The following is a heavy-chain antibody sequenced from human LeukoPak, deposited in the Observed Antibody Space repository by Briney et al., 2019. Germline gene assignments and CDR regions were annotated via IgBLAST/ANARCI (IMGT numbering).Heavy chain of an antibody. D-gene: IGHD2-2*01. J-gene: IGHJ4*02. CDR1: GYTFTGYY. CDR3: ARDISGSCSSTSCYVVPGFDY. CDR2: INPNSGGT. Sequence: ASVKVSCKASGYTFTGYYMHWVRQAPGQGLEWMGWINPNSGGTNYAQKFQGRVTMTRDTSISTAYMELSRLSSDGTAVYYCARDISGSCSSTSCYVVPGFDYWGQGTLVTVSS. V-gene: IGHV1-2*02.